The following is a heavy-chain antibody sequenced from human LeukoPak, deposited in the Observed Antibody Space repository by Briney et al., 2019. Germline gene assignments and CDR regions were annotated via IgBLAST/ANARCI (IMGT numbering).Heavy chain of an antibody. J-gene: IGHJ5*02. CDR3: AKDSGVVPAAMPWFDP. D-gene: IGHD2-2*01. CDR1: GFTFSSYA. CDR2: ISGSGGST. Sequence: GGSLRLSCAASGFTFSSYAMSWVRQAPGKGLEWVSAISGSGGSTYYADSVKGRFTISRDNSKNTLYLQMNSLRAEDTAVYYCAKDSGVVPAAMPWFDPWCQGTLVTVSS. V-gene: IGHV3-23*01.